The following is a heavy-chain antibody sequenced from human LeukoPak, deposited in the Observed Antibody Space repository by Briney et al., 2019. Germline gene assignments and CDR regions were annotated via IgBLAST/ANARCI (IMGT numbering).Heavy chain of an antibody. CDR3: ARYYYDSSGYYYYFDY. CDR1: GGSISSGGYY. J-gene: IGHJ4*02. D-gene: IGHD3-22*01. V-gene: IGHV4-31*03. CDR2: IYYSGST. Sequence: SQTLSLTCTVSGGSISSGGYYWSWIRQHPGKGLEWIGYIYYSGSTYYNPSLKSRVTISVDTSKNQFSLKLSSVTAADTAVYYCARYYYDSSGYYYYFDYWGQGTLVTVSS.